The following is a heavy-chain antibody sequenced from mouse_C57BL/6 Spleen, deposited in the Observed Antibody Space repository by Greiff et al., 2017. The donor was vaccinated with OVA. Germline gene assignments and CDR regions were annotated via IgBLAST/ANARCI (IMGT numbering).Heavy chain of an antibody. CDR1: GFNIKDYY. J-gene: IGHJ1*03. CDR2: IDPEDGDT. V-gene: IGHV14-1*01. D-gene: IGHD2-2*01. Sequence: VQLQQSGAELVRPGASVKLSCTASGFNIKDYYMHWVKQRPEQGLEWIGRIDPEDGDTEYAPKFQGKATMTSDTSSNTAYLQLSSLTSEDTAVYYCTTGVSRKDFDVWGTGTTVTVSS. CDR3: TTGVSRKDFDV.